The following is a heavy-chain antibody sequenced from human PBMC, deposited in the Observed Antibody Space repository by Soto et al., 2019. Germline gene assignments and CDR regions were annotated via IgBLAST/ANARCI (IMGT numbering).Heavy chain of an antibody. V-gene: IGHV1-69*13. Sequence: SLKVSCKASGGTFSNYPITWVRQAPGQGLEFMGGIIPIFGTANYAQKFQGRVTITADESTSTAYMELSSLRSEDTAVYYCATISGYGDYGTPGDYYYGMDVWGQGTTVTVSS. J-gene: IGHJ6*02. CDR1: GGTFSNYP. D-gene: IGHD4-17*01. CDR2: IIPIFGTA. CDR3: ATISGYGDYGTPGDYYYGMDV.